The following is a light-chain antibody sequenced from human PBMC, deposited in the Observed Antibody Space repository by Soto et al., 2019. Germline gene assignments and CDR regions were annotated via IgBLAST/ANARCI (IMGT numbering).Light chain of an antibody. CDR1: SSNIGSNT. CDR2: YHN. Sequence: QSALTQPPSASGTPGQRVTISCSGSSSNIGSNTVSWYQHLPGTAPKLLIYYHNQRPSGVPDRLSGSKSGTSASLAISGLQSEDEANYYCATWDDSLNVVLFGGGTKVTVL. CDR3: ATWDDSLNVVL. V-gene: IGLV1-44*01. J-gene: IGLJ2*01.